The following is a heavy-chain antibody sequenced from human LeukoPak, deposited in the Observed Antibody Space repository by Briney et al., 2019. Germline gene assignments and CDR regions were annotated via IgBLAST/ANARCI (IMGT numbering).Heavy chain of an antibody. V-gene: IGHV1-69*13. CDR2: IIPIFGTA. Sequence: SVKVSCKASGGTFSSYAISWVRQAPGQGLEGMGGIIPIFGTANYAQKLQGRVTITADESTSTAYMELSSLRSEDTAVYYCARVQGLDYYYYGMDVWGQGTTVTVSS. D-gene: IGHD6-19*01. J-gene: IGHJ6*02. CDR3: ARVQGLDYYYYGMDV. CDR1: GGTFSSYA.